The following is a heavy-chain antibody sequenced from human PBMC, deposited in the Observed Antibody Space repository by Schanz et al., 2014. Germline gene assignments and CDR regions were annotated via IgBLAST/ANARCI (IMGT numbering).Heavy chain of an antibody. CDR2: VPFDGSQK. J-gene: IGHJ3*02. V-gene: IGHV3-30*07. CDR1: GFTFSSYA. D-gene: IGHD3-10*01. CDR3: AKGRCGELSAFDI. Sequence: QVQLVESGGGVVQPGRSLRLSCAASGFTFSSYALHWVRQAPGKGLEWVAFVPFDGSQKFYADSVKGRFTVSRDNSKNTLYLQMNSLRAEDTAVYYCAKGRCGELSAFDIWGQGTMVTVSS.